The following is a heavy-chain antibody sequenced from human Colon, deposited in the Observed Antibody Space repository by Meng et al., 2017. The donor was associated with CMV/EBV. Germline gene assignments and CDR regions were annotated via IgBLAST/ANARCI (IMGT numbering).Heavy chain of an antibody. CDR3: ARTPPAGFDF. CDR1: GFTFSGYA. D-gene: IGHD2-15*01. V-gene: IGHV3-48*04. Sequence: GESLKISCAASGFTFSGYAMNWVRQAPGKGLEWVSYIGSGSDLIYYADSVKGRFTIPRDDAKNSLYLEMHNLIAEDTAVYYCARTPPAGFDFWGQGALVTVSS. CDR2: IGSGSDLI. J-gene: IGHJ4*02.